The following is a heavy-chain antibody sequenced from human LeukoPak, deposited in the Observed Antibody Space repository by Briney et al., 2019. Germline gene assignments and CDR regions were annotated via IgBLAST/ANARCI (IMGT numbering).Heavy chain of an antibody. Sequence: ASVKVSCKASGYTFTTYALNWLRQAPGQGLEWMGWINTNTGNPTYAQGFTGRFVFSLDTSVSTAYLQISSLKAEDTAVYYCARESSGWYFGYDAFDIWGQGTMVTVSS. CDR2: INTNTGNP. J-gene: IGHJ3*02. CDR1: GYTFTTYA. D-gene: IGHD6-19*01. V-gene: IGHV7-4-1*02. CDR3: ARESSGWYFGYDAFDI.